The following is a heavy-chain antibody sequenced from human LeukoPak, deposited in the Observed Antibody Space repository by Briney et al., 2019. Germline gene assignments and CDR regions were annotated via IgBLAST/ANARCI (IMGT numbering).Heavy chain of an antibody. CDR3: AKVIGGYSYGWYYFDY. D-gene: IGHD5-18*01. Sequence: GGSLRLSCAASGFTFSSYTMSWVRQAPGKGLEWVSAISGGGGSTYYADSVKGRFTISRDNSKNTLYLQMNSLRAEDTAVYYCAKVIGGYSYGWYYFDYWGQGTLVTVSS. J-gene: IGHJ4*02. CDR2: ISGGGGST. V-gene: IGHV3-23*01. CDR1: GFTFSSYT.